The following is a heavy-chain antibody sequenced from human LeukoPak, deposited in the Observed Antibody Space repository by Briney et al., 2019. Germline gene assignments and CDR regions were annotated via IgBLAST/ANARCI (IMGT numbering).Heavy chain of an antibody. Sequence: PSQTLSLTCAVSGGSISGGGYSWSWIRQPPGKGLEWIGYIYHSGSTYYNPSLKSRVTISVDRSKNQFSLKLSSVTAAVTAVYYCARWSVGGFDYWGQGTLVTVSS. CDR3: ARWSVGGFDY. CDR2: IYHSGST. CDR1: GGSISGGGYS. J-gene: IGHJ4*02. D-gene: IGHD3-3*01. V-gene: IGHV4-30-2*01.